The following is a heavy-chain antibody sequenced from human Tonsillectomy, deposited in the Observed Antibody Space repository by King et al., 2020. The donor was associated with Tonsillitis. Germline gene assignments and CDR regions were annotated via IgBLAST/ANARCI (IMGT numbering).Heavy chain of an antibody. V-gene: IGHV3-48*01. Sequence: VQLVESGGGLVQPGGSLRLSCAASGFTFSTYSMNWVRQAPVKGLEWVSYISRGITTIFYADSVKGRFTISRYNAKTSLYLQMSSLRAEDTAVYFCARDISAYCGGDCRYFDYWGQGTLVTVSS. CDR3: ARDISAYCGGDCRYFDY. CDR2: ISRGITTI. J-gene: IGHJ4*02. CDR1: GFTFSTYS. D-gene: IGHD2-21*02.